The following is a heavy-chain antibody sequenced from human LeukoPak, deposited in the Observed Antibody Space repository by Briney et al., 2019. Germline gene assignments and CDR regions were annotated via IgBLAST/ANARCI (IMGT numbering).Heavy chain of an antibody. D-gene: IGHD3-3*01. Sequence: PGGSLRLSCATSGFTFRSYSMNWVRQAPGKGLEWVSYISSGSSTIYYADSVKGRFTISRDNAKNSLYLQMNSLRAEDTAVYYCAREAGVRFLEWLPHYYYYYMDVWGKGTTVTVSS. V-gene: IGHV3-48*01. CDR2: ISSGSSTI. CDR1: GFTFRSYS. CDR3: AREAGVRFLEWLPHYYYYYMDV. J-gene: IGHJ6*03.